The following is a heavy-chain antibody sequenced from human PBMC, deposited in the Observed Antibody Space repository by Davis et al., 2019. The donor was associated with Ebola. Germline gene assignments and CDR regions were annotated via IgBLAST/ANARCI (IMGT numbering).Heavy chain of an antibody. CDR1: GFTFEESN. CDR3: AKDDMVQGVRFLDS. Sequence: PEGSLRLSCAGSGFTFEESNMHWVRQAPGKGLEWVSFIKWDGSTDYADSVKGRFTISRDNSKNSLFLQMNSLTTEDTAFYFCAKDDMVQGVRFLDSWGQGTLVTVSS. CDR2: IKWDGST. J-gene: IGHJ4*02. V-gene: IGHV3-43*01. D-gene: IGHD3-10*01.